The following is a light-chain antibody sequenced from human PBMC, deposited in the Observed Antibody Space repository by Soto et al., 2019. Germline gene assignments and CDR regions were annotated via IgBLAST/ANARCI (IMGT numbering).Light chain of an antibody. V-gene: IGKV1-12*01. CDR3: QHTNNFHFT. CDR2: TAS. J-gene: IGKJ5*01. Sequence: DIQRTQSPSSLSASVGDRVTITCRASQVISTWLAWYQQKPGKAPKLLIYTASRLQTGVPPRFSGSGSGTDFTLTINSLQPEDFATYYCQHTNNFHFTFGQGTRLEIK. CDR1: QVISTW.